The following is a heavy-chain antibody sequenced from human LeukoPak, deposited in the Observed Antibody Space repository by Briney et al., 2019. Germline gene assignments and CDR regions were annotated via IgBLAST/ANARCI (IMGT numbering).Heavy chain of an antibody. Sequence: SETLSLTCTVSGGSISSYYWSWIRQPAGKGLERIGRIYTSGSTNYNPSLKSRVTMSVDTSKNQLSLKLSSVTAADTAVYYCARETYYYDGIDPWGQGTLVTVSS. V-gene: IGHV4-4*07. CDR3: ARETYYYDGIDP. CDR2: IYTSGST. D-gene: IGHD3-22*01. J-gene: IGHJ5*02. CDR1: GGSISSYY.